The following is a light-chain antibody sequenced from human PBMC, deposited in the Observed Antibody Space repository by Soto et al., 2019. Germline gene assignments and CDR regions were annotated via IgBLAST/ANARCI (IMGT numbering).Light chain of an antibody. CDR3: HQHYSTPWT. J-gene: IGKJ1*01. CDR2: KAS. CDR1: QSISSW. V-gene: IGKV1-5*03. Sequence: DIQMTQSPSTLSASVGDRVTITCRASQSISSWLAWYQQKPGKAPKLLIYKASSLESGVPSRFSGSGSGTDFTLTISSLQAEDVAVYYCHQHYSTPWTFGQGTKVDI.